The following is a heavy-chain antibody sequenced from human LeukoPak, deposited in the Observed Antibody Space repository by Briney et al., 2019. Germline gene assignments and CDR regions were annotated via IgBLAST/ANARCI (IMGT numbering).Heavy chain of an antibody. J-gene: IGHJ4*02. D-gene: IGHD2-2*01. CDR2: ISGSGGST. CDR3: ARVGSHQTIDY. Sequence: GGSLRLSCAASGFTFSSYGMSWVRQAPGKGLEWVSAISGSGGSTYYADSVKGRFTISRDNSKNTLYLQMNSLRAEDTAVYYCARVGSHQTIDYWGQGTLVTVSS. CDR1: GFTFSSYG. V-gene: IGHV3-23*01.